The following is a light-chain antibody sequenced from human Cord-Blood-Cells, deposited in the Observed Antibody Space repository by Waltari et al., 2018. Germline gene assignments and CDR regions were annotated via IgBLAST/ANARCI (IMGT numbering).Light chain of an antibody. CDR2: DAS. CDR1: QDISNY. CDR3: QQYDNLPPLT. V-gene: IGKV1-33*01. J-gene: IGKJ4*01. Sequence: DIQMTQSPSSLSASGGDRVTITCQASQDISNYLNWYQQKPGKAPKLLIYDASTLETGVPSRFSGSGSGTDFTFTISSLQPEDIATYYCQQYDNLPPLTFGGGTKVEIK.